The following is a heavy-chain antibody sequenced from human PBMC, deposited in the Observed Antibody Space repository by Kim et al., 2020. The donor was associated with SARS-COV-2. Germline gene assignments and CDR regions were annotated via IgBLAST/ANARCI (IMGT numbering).Heavy chain of an antibody. Sequence: ASVKVSCKASGYTFTSYYMHWVRQAPGQGLEWMGIINPSGGSTSYAQKFQGRVTMTRDTSTSTVYMELSSLRSEDTAVYYCAREPIVVVPAGGMDVWGQGTTVTVSS. CDR2: INPSGGST. D-gene: IGHD2-2*01. CDR3: AREPIVVVPAGGMDV. V-gene: IGHV1-46*01. J-gene: IGHJ6*02. CDR1: GYTFTSYY.